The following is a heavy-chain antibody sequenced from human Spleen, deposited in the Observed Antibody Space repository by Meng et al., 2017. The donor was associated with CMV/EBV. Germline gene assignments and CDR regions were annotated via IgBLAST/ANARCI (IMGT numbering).Heavy chain of an antibody. CDR2: IYYSGST. CDR3: ASDQGAWSGYYVDY. J-gene: IGHJ4*02. CDR1: GGSIYSGGYY. V-gene: IGHV4-31*02. Sequence: SGGSIYSGGYYWSWIRQHPGKRLEWIGYIYYSGSTYYNPSLKSRITISIDTSKNQFSLKVRSVTAADTAVYYCASDQGAWSGYYVDYWGQGTLVTVSS. D-gene: IGHD3-3*01.